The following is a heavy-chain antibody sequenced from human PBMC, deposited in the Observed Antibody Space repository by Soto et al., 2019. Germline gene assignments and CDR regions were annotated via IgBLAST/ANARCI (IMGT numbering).Heavy chain of an antibody. V-gene: IGHV3-23*01. Sequence: EVQLLESGGGLVQPGGSLRLSCAASGFTFSSYAMSWVRQAPGKGLEWVSAISGSGGSTYYADSVKGRFTISRDNSKNTLYLQMNSLRAEDTAVYYCAKTAMVNRLGNNYFVYWGQGTLVTVSS. D-gene: IGHD5-18*01. CDR3: AKTAMVNRLGNNYFVY. J-gene: IGHJ4*02. CDR2: ISGSGGST. CDR1: GFTFSSYA.